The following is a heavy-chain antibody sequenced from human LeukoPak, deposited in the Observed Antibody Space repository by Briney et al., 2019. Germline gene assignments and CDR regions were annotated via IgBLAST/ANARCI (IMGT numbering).Heavy chain of an antibody. CDR1: GFTFSSHW. J-gene: IGHJ4*02. V-gene: IGHV3-7*01. D-gene: IGHD1-7*01. CDR3: ARLLGTVTTYDY. Sequence: GGSLSLSCAASGFTFSSHWMSWVRQPAGRGLQWVASIRPEGSGEYYLDSVKGRFTISRDNTKNSLYLQMKSLRAEDTAVYYCARLLGTVTTYDYWGQGTLVTASS. CDR2: IRPEGSGE.